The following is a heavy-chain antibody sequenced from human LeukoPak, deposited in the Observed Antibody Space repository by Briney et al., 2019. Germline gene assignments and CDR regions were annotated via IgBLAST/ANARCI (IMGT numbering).Heavy chain of an antibody. J-gene: IGHJ4*02. Sequence: KPSETLSLTCAVYGGSFSGYYWSWIRQPPGKGLEWIGEINHSGSTNYNPSLKSRVTISVDTSKNQFSLKLSSVTAADTAVYYCARAHFGLRYFDYWGQGTLVTVSS. D-gene: IGHD3-10*01. CDR2: INHSGST. CDR1: GGSFSGYY. CDR3: ARAHFGLRYFDY. V-gene: IGHV4-34*01.